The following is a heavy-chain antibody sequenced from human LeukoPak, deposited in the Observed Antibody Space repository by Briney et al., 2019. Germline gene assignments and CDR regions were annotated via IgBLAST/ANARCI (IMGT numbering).Heavy chain of an antibody. CDR3: ARHRNYYDSSDYFDY. Sequence: GGSLRLSCAASGFIFRNSWMSWIRQAPGKGLDWVASIKQDGREKNYVDSVKGRFTISRDNAKNSLYLQMDSLRVEDTAVYYCARHRNYYDSSDYFDYWGQGTLVTVSS. V-gene: IGHV3-7*01. D-gene: IGHD3-22*01. CDR1: GFIFRNSW. J-gene: IGHJ4*02. CDR2: IKQDGREK.